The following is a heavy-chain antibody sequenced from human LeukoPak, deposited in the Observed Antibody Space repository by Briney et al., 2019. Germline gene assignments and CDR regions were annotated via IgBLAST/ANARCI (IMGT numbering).Heavy chain of an antibody. CDR2: IGSDNKP. CDR1: GFTFSDYE. Sequence: GGSLRLSCAVSGFTFSDYEMTWVRQAPGKGLEWVSSIGSDNKPHYSESVKGRFAISRDNSKNTLFLQLHNLRVEDTALYYCARDLHYYVAMGVWGQGTTVTVSS. V-gene: IGHV3-69-1*01. J-gene: IGHJ6*02. CDR3: ARDLHYYVAMGV. D-gene: IGHD3-10*02.